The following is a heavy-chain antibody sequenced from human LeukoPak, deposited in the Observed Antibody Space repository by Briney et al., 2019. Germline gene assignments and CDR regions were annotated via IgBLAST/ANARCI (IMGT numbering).Heavy chain of an antibody. Sequence: SETLSLTCAVSGGSFSGYYWSWIRQPPGKGLEWIGEINHSGSTNYNPSLKSRVTISLDTSKNQFSLKLSSVTAADTAVYYCASLDDDNGYCCGGSCYPGNYWGQGTLVTVSS. D-gene: IGHD2-15*01. CDR3: ASLDDDNGYCCGGSCYPGNY. J-gene: IGHJ4*02. CDR1: GGSFSGYY. CDR2: INHSGST. V-gene: IGHV4-34*01.